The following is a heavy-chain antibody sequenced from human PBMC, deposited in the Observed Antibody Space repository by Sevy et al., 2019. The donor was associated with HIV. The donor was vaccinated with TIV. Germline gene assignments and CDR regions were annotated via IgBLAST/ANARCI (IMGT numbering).Heavy chain of an antibody. Sequence: SETLSLACTVSGGSISGNTYYWGWIRQPPGKGLEWIGNVYNGGSPYYNPSLKSRLTLWVDTSRNQFSLKLRSVTAADTAVYYCARLTNSGWYKIDYWGQGTLVTVSS. CDR1: GGSISGNTYY. D-gene: IGHD6-19*01. V-gene: IGHV4-39*01. CDR2: VYNGGSP. CDR3: ARLTNSGWYKIDY. J-gene: IGHJ4*02.